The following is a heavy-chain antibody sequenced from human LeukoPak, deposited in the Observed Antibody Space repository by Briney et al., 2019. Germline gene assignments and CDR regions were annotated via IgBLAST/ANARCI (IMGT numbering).Heavy chain of an antibody. D-gene: IGHD2-21*01. CDR1: GGFIKNDF. V-gene: IGHV4-4*07. J-gene: IGHJ4*02. CDR2: IYSSGYT. CDR3: ARGKHCVDS. Sequence: SEPLFPTSTISGGFIKNDFWKLIRAPGGEVQEWIGRIYSSGYTNDKPFLKGRITMSVDKAKNQFSLQLNCVSAADTAVYYCARGKHCVDSWGQGMLVTV.